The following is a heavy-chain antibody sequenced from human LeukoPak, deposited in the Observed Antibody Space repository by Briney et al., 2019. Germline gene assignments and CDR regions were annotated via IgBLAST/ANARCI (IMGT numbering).Heavy chain of an antibody. J-gene: IGHJ4*02. D-gene: IGHD3-22*01. V-gene: IGHV3-33*01. CDR2: IWYDGSNK. Sequence: PGGSLRLSCAASGFTFSTYGMHWVRQAPGKGRKWVAVIWYDGSNKYYADSVKGRFTIYRDNSKNTLYLQMNSLRAEDTAVYYCGRDLFMIVVPGQNVLDYWGQGTLVTVSS. CDR1: GFTFSTYG. CDR3: GRDLFMIVVPGQNVLDY.